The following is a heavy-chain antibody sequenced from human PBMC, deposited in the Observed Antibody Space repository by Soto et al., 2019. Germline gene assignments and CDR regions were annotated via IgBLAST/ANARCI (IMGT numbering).Heavy chain of an antibody. J-gene: IGHJ5*02. CDR1: GGSISSYY. Sequence: QVQLQESGPGLVKPSETLSLTCTVSGGSISSYYWSWIRQPPGKGLEWIGYIYYSGSTNYNPSLNSRVTISVDTSKNQFSLKLSSVTAADTAVYYCARDRFEVYRLERWFDPWGQGTLVTVSS. CDR2: IYYSGST. D-gene: IGHD3-16*02. V-gene: IGHV4-59*01. CDR3: ARDRFEVYRLERWFDP.